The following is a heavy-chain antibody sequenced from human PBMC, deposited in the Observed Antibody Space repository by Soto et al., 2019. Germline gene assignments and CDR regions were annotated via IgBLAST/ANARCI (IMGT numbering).Heavy chain of an antibody. D-gene: IGHD5-18*01. J-gene: IGHJ4*02. Sequence: PGGSLRISCAASGFTVSSYAMSWVRQAPGKGLEWVSAISGSGGSTYYADSVKGRFTISRDNSKNTLYLQMNSLRAEDTAVYYCAKASGYSYGYAHYWGQGTLVTVSS. CDR1: GFTVSSYA. V-gene: IGHV3-23*01. CDR3: AKASGYSYGYAHY. CDR2: ISGSGGST.